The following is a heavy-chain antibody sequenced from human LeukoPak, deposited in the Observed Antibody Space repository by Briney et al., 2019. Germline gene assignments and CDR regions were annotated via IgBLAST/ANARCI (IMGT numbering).Heavy chain of an antibody. V-gene: IGHV3-48*01. CDR1: GFTFSDYD. Sequence: GGSLRLSCAASGFTFSDYDMNWVRQAPGKGLEWVSYISTSSSTIYYADSVKGRFTISRDNAKNTLYLQMNSLRAEDTAVYYCANQWELDYWGQGTLVTVSS. D-gene: IGHD1-26*01. CDR2: ISTSSSTI. J-gene: IGHJ4*02. CDR3: ANQWELDY.